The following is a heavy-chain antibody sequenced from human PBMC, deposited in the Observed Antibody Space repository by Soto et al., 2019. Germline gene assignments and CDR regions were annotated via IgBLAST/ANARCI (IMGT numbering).Heavy chain of an antibody. CDR3: ARDYYGSGSYYNLSPSSYYYYGMDV. CDR2: IHHSGST. Sequence: SETLSLTCALYGGSFDGYYWSWIRQSPGKGLEWIGEIHHSGSTKYNPSLKSRATISVDTSKNQFSLQLNSVTPEDTAVYYCARDYYGSGSYYNLSPSSYYYYGMDVWGQGTTVTVSS. CDR1: GGSFDGYY. D-gene: IGHD3-10*01. J-gene: IGHJ6*02. V-gene: IGHV4-34*01.